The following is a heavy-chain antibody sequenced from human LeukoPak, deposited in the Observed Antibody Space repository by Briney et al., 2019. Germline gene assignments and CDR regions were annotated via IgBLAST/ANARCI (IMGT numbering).Heavy chain of an antibody. CDR2: ISSTSSHI. D-gene: IGHD2-2*01. Sequence: GGSLRLSCEASGFIFSSYSMNWVRQAPGKGLEWVSSISSTSSHIYYADSVRGRFIIFRDDAKNSLYLQMNSLRADDTAVYYCARDMGYCYGTDCYETLFDYWGQGTLVTVSS. CDR3: ARDMGYCYGTDCYETLFDY. V-gene: IGHV3-21*01. CDR1: GFIFSSYS. J-gene: IGHJ4*02.